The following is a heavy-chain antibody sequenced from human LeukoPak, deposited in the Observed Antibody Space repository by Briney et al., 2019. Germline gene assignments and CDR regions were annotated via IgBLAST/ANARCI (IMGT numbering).Heavy chain of an antibody. J-gene: IGHJ4*02. CDR1: GFTFSNYV. D-gene: IGHD1-26*01. Sequence: PGGSLRLSCAASGFTFSNYVMTWVRQAPGKGLEWVSAIGIDVRDSDYADSVKGRFTISRDNSKNTVYLRMNSLRAEDTGLYYCTRRVGGTPDYWGLGTLVTVSS. CDR2: IGIDVRDS. V-gene: IGHV3-23*01. CDR3: TRRVGGTPDY.